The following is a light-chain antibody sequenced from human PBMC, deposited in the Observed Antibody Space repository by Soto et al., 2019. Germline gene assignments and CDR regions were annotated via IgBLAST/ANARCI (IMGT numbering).Light chain of an antibody. Sequence: VLTQSPAILSLSPGERATLSYRASQSVSNYLAWYQQRPGQAPRLLIYDSSNRATGAPARFSASGSGTDFTLTISSLEPEDFAVYYCQQRRVWPLTFGGGTKLEIK. CDR3: QQRRVWPLT. J-gene: IGKJ4*01. CDR1: QSVSNY. V-gene: IGKV3-11*01. CDR2: DSS.